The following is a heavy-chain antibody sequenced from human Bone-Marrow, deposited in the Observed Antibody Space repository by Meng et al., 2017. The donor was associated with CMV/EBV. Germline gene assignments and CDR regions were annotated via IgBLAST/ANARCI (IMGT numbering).Heavy chain of an antibody. CDR1: GFTFSSYA. CDR2: ISYDGSNK. J-gene: IGHJ6*02. D-gene: IGHD3-3*01. CDR3: ARDHQSQYYDFWSGYYPYGMDV. V-gene: IGHV3-30*04. Sequence: GGSLRLSCSAFGFTFSSYAMHWVRQAPGKGLEWVAVISYDGSNKYYADPVKGRFTISRDNSKNTLYLQMNSLRAEDTDVYYCARDHQSQYYDFWSGYYPYGMDVWGQGTTVTVSS.